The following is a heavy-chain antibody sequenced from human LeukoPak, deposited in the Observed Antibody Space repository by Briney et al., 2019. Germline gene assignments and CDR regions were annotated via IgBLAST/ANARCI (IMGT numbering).Heavy chain of an antibody. CDR1: GYTFTDYY. V-gene: IGHV1-2*02. Sequence: ASVKVSCKAPGYTFTDYYIYWVRQAPGQRLQWMGWINPNTGGTNYTQNFQGRVTMTSDTSTSTAYLELSRLRLDDTAVYYCVRGGHVPGSRYHYYMDVWGDGTTVTVSS. D-gene: IGHD6-19*01. CDR2: INPNTGGT. CDR3: VRGGHVPGSRYHYYMDV. J-gene: IGHJ6*03.